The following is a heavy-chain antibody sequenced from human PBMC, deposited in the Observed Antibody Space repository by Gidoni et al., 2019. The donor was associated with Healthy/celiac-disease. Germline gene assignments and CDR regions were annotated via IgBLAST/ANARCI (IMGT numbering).Heavy chain of an antibody. Sequence: QVQLVASGGGVVQPGRSLRLSCAASRFTFRSYAMHWVPEAPGKGREWVAVIAYDGSNKNYADYGKGRFTISRDNSKNTLYLQMNSLRAEDTDVYYCARGWYSSGWYEAFDIWGQGTMVTVSS. D-gene: IGHD6-19*01. V-gene: IGHV3-30-3*01. CDR2: IAYDGSNK. J-gene: IGHJ3*02. CDR3: ARGWYSSGWYEAFDI. CDR1: RFTFRSYA.